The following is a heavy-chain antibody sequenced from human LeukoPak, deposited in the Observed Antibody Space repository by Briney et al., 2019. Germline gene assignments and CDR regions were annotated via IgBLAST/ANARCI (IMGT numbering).Heavy chain of an antibody. J-gene: IGHJ6*03. Sequence: SETLSLTCTVSGYSISSGYYWGWLRQPPGEGLEWIGSIYDSGSTYYNPSLKSRVTISVDKSKNQFSLKLSSVTAADTAVYYCARTTEGGYTYDYFYYYYMDVWGKGTTVTISS. CDR1: GYSISSGYY. D-gene: IGHD5-18*01. CDR2: IYDSGST. CDR3: ARTTEGGYTYDYFYYYYMDV. V-gene: IGHV4-38-2*02.